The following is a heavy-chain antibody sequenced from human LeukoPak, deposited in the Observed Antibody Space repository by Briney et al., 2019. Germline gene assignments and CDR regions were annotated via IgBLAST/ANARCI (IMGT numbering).Heavy chain of an antibody. D-gene: IGHD5-12*01. Sequence: SQTLSLTCAISGDSVSSNSAAWNWIRQSPSRGLEWLGRTYYRSKWYNDYAVSVKSRITINPDTSKNQFSLQLNSVTPEDTAVYYCAREWDIVATIGNENWFDPWGQGTLVTVSS. CDR2: TYYRSKWYN. CDR1: GDSVSSNSAA. J-gene: IGHJ5*02. V-gene: IGHV6-1*01. CDR3: AREWDIVATIGNENWFDP.